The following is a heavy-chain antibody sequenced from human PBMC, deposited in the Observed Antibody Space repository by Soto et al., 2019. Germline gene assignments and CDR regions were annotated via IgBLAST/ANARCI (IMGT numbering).Heavy chain of an antibody. J-gene: IGHJ4*02. CDR2: IIPLFGTA. CDR3: ARGVHYDSSGYYYFY. Sequence: SVKVSCKASGGTFSTYAIDWVRQAPGQGLEWMGGIIPLFGTAKYAQNFQGRITITADESTNTAYTELRSLRSQDTAVYYCARGVHYDSSGYYYFYWGQGTLVTVSS. V-gene: IGHV1-69*13. CDR1: GGTFSTYA. D-gene: IGHD3-22*01.